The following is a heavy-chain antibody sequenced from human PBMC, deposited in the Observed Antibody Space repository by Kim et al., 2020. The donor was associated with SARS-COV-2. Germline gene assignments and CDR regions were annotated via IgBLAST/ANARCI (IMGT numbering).Heavy chain of an antibody. V-gene: IGHV3-33*01. CDR3: ARDQVVPVFDY. D-gene: IGHD2-2*01. J-gene: IGHJ4*02. CDR2: K. Sequence: KYYADSVKGRFTISRDNSKNTLYLQMNSLRAEDTAVYYCARDQVVPVFDYWGQGTLVTVSS.